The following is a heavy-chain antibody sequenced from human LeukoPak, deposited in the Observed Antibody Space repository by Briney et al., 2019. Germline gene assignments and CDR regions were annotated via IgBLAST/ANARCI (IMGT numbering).Heavy chain of an antibody. V-gene: IGHV4-59*09. CDR3: ARGTAAAGTFWFDP. CDR2: IYYSGST. D-gene: IGHD6-13*01. Sequence: EWIGYIYYSGSTNYNPSLKSRVTISVDTSKNQFSLKLSSVTAADTAVYYCARGTAAAGTFWFDPWGQGTLVTVSS. J-gene: IGHJ5*02.